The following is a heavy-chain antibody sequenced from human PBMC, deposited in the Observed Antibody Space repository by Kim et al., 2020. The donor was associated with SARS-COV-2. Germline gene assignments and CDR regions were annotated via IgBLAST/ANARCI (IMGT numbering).Heavy chain of an antibody. CDR3: AKLVAGSSGY. CDR1: GFSISSYA. J-gene: IGHJ4*02. Sequence: GGSLRLSCAASGFSISSYAMTWVRQAPGKGLEWVSSIGQSTYYADSVKGRFTISRDNSKNTLYLQMNSLRAEDTAVYYCAKLVAGSSGYWGQGTLVTVSS. CDR2: IGQST. D-gene: IGHD3-10*01. V-gene: IGHV3-23*01.